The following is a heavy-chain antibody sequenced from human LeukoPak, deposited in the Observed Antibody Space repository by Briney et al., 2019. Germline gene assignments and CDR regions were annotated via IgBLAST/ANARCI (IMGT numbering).Heavy chain of an antibody. Sequence: GGSLRLSCVASGFSFDDYAMHWVRQAPGKGLEWVSYISWNSGSRGYADSVKGRFTISRDNAKNSLYLQMNSLRAEDTALYYCTKDSSDYYRFDYWGHGTLVTVSS. V-gene: IGHV3-9*01. CDR3: TKDSSDYYRFDY. D-gene: IGHD3-22*01. CDR2: ISWNSGSR. J-gene: IGHJ4*01. CDR1: GFSFDDYA.